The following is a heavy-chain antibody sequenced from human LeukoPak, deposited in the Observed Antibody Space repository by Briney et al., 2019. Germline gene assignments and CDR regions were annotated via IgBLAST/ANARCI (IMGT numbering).Heavy chain of an antibody. Sequence: GRSLRLSCAASGFSFSSYSMHWVRQAPGKGLVWVSRIFVDGSSTSYADSVKGRFTISRDNTKNTLYLQMSSLRDDDTAVYYCARAGASYAMDVWGQGTTVTVS. CDR1: GFSFSSYS. J-gene: IGHJ6*02. V-gene: IGHV3-74*01. CDR3: ARAGASYAMDV. D-gene: IGHD1-14*01. CDR2: IFVDGSST.